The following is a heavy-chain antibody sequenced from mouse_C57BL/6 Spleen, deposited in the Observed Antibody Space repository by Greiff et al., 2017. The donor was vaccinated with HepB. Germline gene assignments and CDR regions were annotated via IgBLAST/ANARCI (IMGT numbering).Heavy chain of an antibody. V-gene: IGHV1-62-2*01. CDR1: GYTFTEYT. D-gene: IGHD2-4*01. J-gene: IGHJ2*01. Sequence: QVQLQQSGAELVKPGASVKLSCKASGYTFTEYTIHWVKQRSGQGLEWIGWFYPGSGSIKYNEKFKDKATLTADKSSSTVYMELSRLTSEDSAVYFCARHEGGIYYDYDEAFDYWGQGTTLTVSS. CDR2: FYPGSGSI. CDR3: ARHEGGIYYDYDEAFDY.